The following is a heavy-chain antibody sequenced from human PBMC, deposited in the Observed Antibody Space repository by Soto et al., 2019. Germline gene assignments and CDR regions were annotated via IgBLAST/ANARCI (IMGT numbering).Heavy chain of an antibody. Sequence: QVQLQESGPGLVKPSQTLSLTCTVSGDSISSGGYYWSWIRQHPGKGLEWIGYIYHSGSTYYNPSLTSRVTISVDTSKHQFSLKLSSVTAADTAVYYCARAEVVTAFFDYWGQGTLVTVSS. CDR2: IYHSGST. D-gene: IGHD2-21*02. J-gene: IGHJ4*02. V-gene: IGHV4-31*03. CDR3: ARAEVVTAFFDY. CDR1: GDSISSGGYY.